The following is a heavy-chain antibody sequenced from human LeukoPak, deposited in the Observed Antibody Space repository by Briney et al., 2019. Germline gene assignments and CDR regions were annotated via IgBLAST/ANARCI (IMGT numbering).Heavy chain of an antibody. CDR1: GFTFSSYS. D-gene: IGHD5-12*01. CDR2: ISSSSSYI. J-gene: IGHJ4*02. V-gene: IGHV3-21*01. Sequence: GGSLRLSCAASGFTFSSYSMNWVRQAPGKGLEWVSSISSSSSYIYYADSVKGRFTISRDNAKNSLYLQMNSLRAEDTAVYYCARVEYSGWNLEYWGQGTLVTVSS. CDR3: ARVEYSGWNLEY.